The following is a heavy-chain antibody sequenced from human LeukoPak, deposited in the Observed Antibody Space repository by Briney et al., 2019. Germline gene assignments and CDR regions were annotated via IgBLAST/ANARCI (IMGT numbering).Heavy chain of an antibody. Sequence: GGSLRLSCAASGFTFSTFAMHWVRQAPGKGLEWVAVTPYDGNNKYYADSVKGRFTISRDNSKNTLYLQMNSLRAEDSALYYCARDGNSGYDLTYYYGMDVWGQGTTVTVSS. D-gene: IGHD5-12*01. CDR3: ARDGNSGYDLTYYYGMDV. CDR2: TPYDGNNK. V-gene: IGHV3-30-3*01. J-gene: IGHJ6*02. CDR1: GFTFSTFA.